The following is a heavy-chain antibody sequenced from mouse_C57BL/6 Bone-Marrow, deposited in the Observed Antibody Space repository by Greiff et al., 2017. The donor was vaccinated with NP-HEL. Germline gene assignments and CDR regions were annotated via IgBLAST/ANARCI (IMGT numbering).Heavy chain of an antibody. V-gene: IGHV1-26*01. CDR3: ANLWFSSAWFAY. D-gene: IGHD2-2*01. J-gene: IGHJ3*01. Sequence: EVQLQQSGPELVKPGASVKISCKASGYTFTDYYMNWVKQSHGKSLEWIGDINPNNGGTSYNQKFKGKATLTVDKSSSTAYMELRSLTSEDSAVYYCANLWFSSAWFAYWGQGTLVTVSA. CDR1: GYTFTDYY. CDR2: INPNNGGT.